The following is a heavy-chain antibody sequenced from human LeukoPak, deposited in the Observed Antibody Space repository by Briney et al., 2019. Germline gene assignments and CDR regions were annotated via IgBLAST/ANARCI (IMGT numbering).Heavy chain of an antibody. CDR1: GGSFSGYY. CDR2: INHSGST. J-gene: IGHJ6*03. CDR3: AGLLSYYYYMDV. Sequence: KTSETLSLTCAVYGGSFSGYYWSWIRQPPGKGLEWIGEINHSGSTNYNPSPKSRVTISVDKSKNQFSLKLSSVTAADTAVYYCAGLLSYYYYMDVWGKGTTVTVSS. V-gene: IGHV4-34*01. D-gene: IGHD2-2*01.